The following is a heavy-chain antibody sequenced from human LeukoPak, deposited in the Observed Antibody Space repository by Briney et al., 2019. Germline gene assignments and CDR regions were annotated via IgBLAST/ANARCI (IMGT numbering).Heavy chain of an antibody. V-gene: IGHV3-23*01. CDR2: ISNSGGSS. Sequence: GGSLRLSCAASGFTLSSYGMSWVRQAPGKGLEWVSTISNSGGSSYYADSVKGRFTISRDNSKNSLYLQMNSLRAEDTAVYYCAKDRGYCSSTRCYALHYFDYWGQGTLVTVSS. CDR3: AKDRGYCSSTRCYALHYFDY. D-gene: IGHD2-2*01. CDR1: GFTLSSYG. J-gene: IGHJ4*02.